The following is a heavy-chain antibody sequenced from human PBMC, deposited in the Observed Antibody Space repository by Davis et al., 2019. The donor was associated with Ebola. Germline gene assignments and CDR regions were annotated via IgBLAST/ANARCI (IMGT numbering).Heavy chain of an antibody. D-gene: IGHD3-22*01. CDR1: GFTFSSYA. V-gene: IGHV3-30*02. CDR3: ARGYYDSSGYYDY. CDR2: IRYDGSNK. Sequence: GESLKISCAASGFTFSSYAMHWVRQAPGKGLEWVAYIRYDGSNKYYADSVKGRFTISRDNAKNSLYLQMNSLRAEDTAVYYCARGYYDSSGYYDYWGQGTLVTVSS. J-gene: IGHJ4*02.